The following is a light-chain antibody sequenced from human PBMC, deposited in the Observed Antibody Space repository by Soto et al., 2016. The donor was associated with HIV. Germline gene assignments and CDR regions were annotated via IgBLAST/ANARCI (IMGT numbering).Light chain of an antibody. CDR1: QGIRNS. J-gene: IGKJ4*01. CDR2: AAM. Sequence: DIQMTQSPSSLSASVGDRVTITCRASQGIRNSLAWYQHKPGKVPRLLISAAMNLESGVPSRFRGSGSGTEFTLTITSLQPEDIATYYCQKXNGVITFGGGTKVEI. V-gene: IGKV1-27*01. CDR3: QKXNGVIT.